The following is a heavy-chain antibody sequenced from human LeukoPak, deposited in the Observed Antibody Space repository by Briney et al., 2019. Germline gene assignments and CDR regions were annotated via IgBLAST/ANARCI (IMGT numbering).Heavy chain of an antibody. J-gene: IGHJ5*02. V-gene: IGHV1-69*06. Sequence: GASVKVSCKASGGTFSSYAISWVRQAPGQGLEWMGGIIPIFGTANYAQKFQGRVTITADKSTSTAYMELRSLRSDDTAVYYCARSHYDILTGYYSNWFDPWGQGTLVTVSS. CDR3: ARSHYDILTGYYSNWFDP. CDR2: IIPIFGTA. CDR1: GGTFSSYA. D-gene: IGHD3-9*01.